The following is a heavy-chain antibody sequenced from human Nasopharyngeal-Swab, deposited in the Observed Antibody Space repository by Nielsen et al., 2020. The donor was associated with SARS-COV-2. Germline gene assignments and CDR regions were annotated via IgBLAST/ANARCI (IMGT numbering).Heavy chain of an antibody. D-gene: IGHD1-1*01. J-gene: IGHJ4*02. CDR2: TSYVGSIT. V-gene: IGHV3-30-3*01. Sequence: GGSLRLSCAASGFIFRTSAMHWLRQAPGKGLEWVAMTSYVGSITYYTDSVKGRFTLSRDNSKKTLSLQMNSLRSEETAVYDCARDSENDVLFPYSWGQGTLVTVSS. CDR1: GFIFRTSA. CDR3: ARDSENDVLFPYS.